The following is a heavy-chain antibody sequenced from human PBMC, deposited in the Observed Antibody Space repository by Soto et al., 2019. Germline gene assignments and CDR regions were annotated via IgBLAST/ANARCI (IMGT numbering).Heavy chain of an antibody. J-gene: IGHJ4*02. CDR2: ISYDGSNK. CDR1: GFTFSSYA. CDR3: ARDYDY. V-gene: IGHV3-30-3*01. Sequence: QVQLVESGGGVVQPGRSLRLSCAASGFTFSSYAMHWVRQAPGKGLEWVAVISYDGSNKYYADSVKGRFTISRDNSKNTLYLQMNSLRAEDTAVYYCARDYDYWGQGTQVTVSS.